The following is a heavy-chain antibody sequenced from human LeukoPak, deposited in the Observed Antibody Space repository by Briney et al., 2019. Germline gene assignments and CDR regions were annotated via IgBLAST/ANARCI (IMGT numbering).Heavy chain of an antibody. V-gene: IGHV4-4*07. CDR2: IYTSGST. D-gene: IGHD3-10*01. J-gene: IGHJ4*02. Sequence: SETLSLTCTVSGDSISSYYWSWLRQPAGKGLEWVGRIYTSGSTNYNPSLKSRVTMSVDTSKNQFSLKLSSVTAADTAVYYCARDRREYYGSGSYYNFDYWGQGTLVTVSS. CDR3: ARDRREYYGSGSYYNFDY. CDR1: GDSISSYY.